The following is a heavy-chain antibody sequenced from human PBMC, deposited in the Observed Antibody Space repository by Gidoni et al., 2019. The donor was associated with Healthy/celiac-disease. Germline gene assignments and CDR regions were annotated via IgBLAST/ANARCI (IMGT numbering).Heavy chain of an antibody. J-gene: IGHJ6*02. CDR3: ARDRYYGSGSYSSMDV. D-gene: IGHD3-10*01. CDR2: INPSGGST. V-gene: IGHV1-46*01. CDR1: GYTFTSSY. Sequence: QVQLVQSGAEVKKPGASVKVSCKASGYTFTSSYMHWVRQAPGQGLEWMGIINPSGGSTSYAQKFQGRVTMTRDTSTSTVYMELSSLRSEDTAVYYCARDRYYGSGSYSSMDVWGQGTTVTVSS.